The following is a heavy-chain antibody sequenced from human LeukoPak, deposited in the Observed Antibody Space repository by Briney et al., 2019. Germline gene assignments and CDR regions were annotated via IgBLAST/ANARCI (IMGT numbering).Heavy chain of an antibody. Sequence: VASVNVSCKASGYTFTGYYMHWVRQAPGQGLEWMGWISAYNGNTNYAQKLQGRVTMTTDTSTSTAYMELRSLRSDDTAVYYCARDRNSGWSFLELTDYWGQGTLVTVSS. V-gene: IGHV1-18*04. CDR2: ISAYNGNT. CDR1: GYTFTGYY. D-gene: IGHD6-19*01. J-gene: IGHJ4*02. CDR3: ARDRNSGWSFLELTDY.